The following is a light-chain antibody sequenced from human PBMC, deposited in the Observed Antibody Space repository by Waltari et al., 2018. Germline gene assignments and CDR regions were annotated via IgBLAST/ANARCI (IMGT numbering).Light chain of an antibody. CDR2: GAS. J-gene: IGKJ2*03. V-gene: IGKV3-20*01. Sequence: EIVLTQSPGTLSLSPGEGATLSCRASQSVSSSYLAWYQHKPGQAPRLLIYGASNRATDIPDRFTGSGSGTDFTLTINRLEPEDFAVYYCQQYGNSRRSFGQGTKLEIK. CDR1: QSVSSSY. CDR3: QQYGNSRRS.